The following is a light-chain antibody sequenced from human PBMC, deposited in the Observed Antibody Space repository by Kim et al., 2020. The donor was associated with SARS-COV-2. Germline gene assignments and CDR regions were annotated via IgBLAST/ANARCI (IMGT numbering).Light chain of an antibody. V-gene: IGKV1-33*01. CDR2: DAS. Sequence: ATVGDRGTITCQASQDISNYLNWYQQNPGEAPKLLIYDASNLETGVPSRCSGSGSETDFTFTISSLQPEDIATYYCQQYDNLPLFTLGQGTKLEI. CDR1: QDISNY. CDR3: QQYDNLPLFT. J-gene: IGKJ2*01.